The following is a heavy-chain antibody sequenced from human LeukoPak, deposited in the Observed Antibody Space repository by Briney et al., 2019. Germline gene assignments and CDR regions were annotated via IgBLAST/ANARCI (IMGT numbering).Heavy chain of an antibody. J-gene: IGHJ4*02. CDR2: ISYSGSA. D-gene: IGHD3-22*01. V-gene: IGHV4-39*01. Sequence: SETLSLTCTVSGGSISSSSYYWGWIRQPPGKGLEWIGSISYSGSAYYNPSLKSRVTISVDTSKNQFSLKLSSVTAADTAVYYCARGHPHPQYYDSSGYTLFDYWGQGTLVTVSS. CDR3: ARGHPHPQYYDSSGYTLFDY. CDR1: GGSISSSSYY.